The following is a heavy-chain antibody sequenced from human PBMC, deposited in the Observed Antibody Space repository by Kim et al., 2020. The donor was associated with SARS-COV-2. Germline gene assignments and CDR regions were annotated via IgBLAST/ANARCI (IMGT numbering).Heavy chain of an antibody. Sequence: ASVKVSCKASGYTFTGYYMHWVRQAPGQGLEWMGWINPNSGGTNYAQKFQGRVTMTRDTSISTAYMELSRLRSDDTAVYYCARDQGGAAGTLFDYWGQGTLVTVSS. J-gene: IGHJ4*02. CDR3: ARDQGGAAGTLFDY. CDR1: GYTFTGYY. CDR2: INPNSGGT. D-gene: IGHD6-13*01. V-gene: IGHV1-2*02.